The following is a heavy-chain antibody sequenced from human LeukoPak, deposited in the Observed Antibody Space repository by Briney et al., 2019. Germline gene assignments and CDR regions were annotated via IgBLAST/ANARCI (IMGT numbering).Heavy chain of an antibody. V-gene: IGHV3-23*01. Sequence: GGSLRLSCAASGLTFSSYAMNWVRQAPGRGLEWVSAISGSGGSTYYADSVKGRFTISRDNSKNTLYLQMNSLRAEDTAVYYCAKDLIPRYCSGGSCYSEPFDYWGQGTLVTVSS. J-gene: IGHJ4*02. CDR3: AKDLIPRYCSGGSCYSEPFDY. CDR2: ISGSGGST. CDR1: GLTFSSYA. D-gene: IGHD2-15*01.